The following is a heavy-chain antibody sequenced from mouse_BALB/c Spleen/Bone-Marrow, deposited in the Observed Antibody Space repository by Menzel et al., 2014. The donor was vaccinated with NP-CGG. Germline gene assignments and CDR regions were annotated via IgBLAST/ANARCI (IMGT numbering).Heavy chain of an antibody. CDR1: GYTFTDYT. CDR2: VNPRSGYA. J-gene: IGHJ2*01. CDR3: ARPKGFALDY. Sequence: VQLQQSGAELASPRASVKMSCKASGYTFTDYTIQWVKQRPGQGLEWIGYVNPRSGYANYNQKFKDKATLTADKSSSTAFMQLSSLTAEYSAVYYCARPKGFALDYWGQGTALTVSS. V-gene: IGHV1-4*01.